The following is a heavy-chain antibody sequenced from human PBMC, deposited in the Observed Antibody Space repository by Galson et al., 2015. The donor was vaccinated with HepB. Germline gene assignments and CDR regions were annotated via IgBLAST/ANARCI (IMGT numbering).Heavy chain of an antibody. CDR3: AKGRGGWYVPFDY. Sequence: SLRLSCAASGFTFSSYAMSWVRQAPGKGLEWVSAISGSGGSTYYADSVKGRFTISRDNSKNTLYLQMNSLRAEDTAVYYCAKGRGGWYVPFDYWGQGTLVTVSS. CDR2: ISGSGGST. J-gene: IGHJ4*02. CDR1: GFTFSSYA. V-gene: IGHV3-23*01. D-gene: IGHD6-19*01.